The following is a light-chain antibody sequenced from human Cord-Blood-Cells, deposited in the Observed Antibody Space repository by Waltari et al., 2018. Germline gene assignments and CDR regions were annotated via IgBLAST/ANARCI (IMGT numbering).Light chain of an antibody. CDR3: AAWDDILSGWV. CDR2: RNN. J-gene: IGLJ3*02. Sequence: QSVLTQPPSASGTPGQRVTISCSGSSSNIGSNYVYWYQQLPGTAPKLLIYRNNQRPSGFPARFSGSKSGTSASLAISGLRSEDEADYYCAAWDDILSGWVFGGGTKLTVL. CDR1: SSNIGSNY. V-gene: IGLV1-47*01.